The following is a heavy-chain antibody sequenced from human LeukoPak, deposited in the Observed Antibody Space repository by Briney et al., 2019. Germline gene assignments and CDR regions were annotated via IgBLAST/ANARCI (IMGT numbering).Heavy chain of an antibody. D-gene: IGHD1-26*01. V-gene: IGHV4-34*01. CDR2: TTHSGSS. CDR3: ARMWPGRIGGSLGSSDY. CDR1: GGSFRGYY. J-gene: IGHJ4*02. Sequence: SETLSLTCGVAGGSFRGYYWTWIRQAPGKGLEWIGETTHSGSSNYNPSLKSRVNISVDMAKNQFSLTLSSVTAADTAEYYCARMWPGRIGGSLGSSDYWGQGTLVTVSS.